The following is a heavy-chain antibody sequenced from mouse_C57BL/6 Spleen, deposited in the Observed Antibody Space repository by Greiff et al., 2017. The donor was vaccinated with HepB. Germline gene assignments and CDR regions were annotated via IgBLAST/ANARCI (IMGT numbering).Heavy chain of an antibody. CDR3: AREGKDGYYKGYFDY. V-gene: IGHV5-4*01. Sequence: EVHLVESGGGLVKPGGSLKLSCAASGFTFSSYAMSWVRQTPEKRLEWVATISDGGSYTYYPDNVKGRFTISRDNAKNNLYLQMSHLKSEDTAMYYCAREGKDGYYKGYFDYWGQGTTLTVSS. CDR1: GFTFSSYA. D-gene: IGHD2-3*01. J-gene: IGHJ2*01. CDR2: ISDGGSYT.